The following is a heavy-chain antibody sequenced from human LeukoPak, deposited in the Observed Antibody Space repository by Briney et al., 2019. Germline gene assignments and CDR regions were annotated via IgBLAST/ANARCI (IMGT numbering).Heavy chain of an antibody. V-gene: IGHV1-46*01. CDR3: ARGVLREQQLGLDY. Sequence: ASVKVSCKASGYTFTSYYMHWVRPAPGQGLEWMGIINPSGGSTSYAQKFQGRVTMTRDTSAGTAYMELSSLRSEDTAVYYCARGVLREQQLGLDYWGQGTLVTVSS. CDR1: GYTFTSYY. CDR2: INPSGGST. D-gene: IGHD6-13*01. J-gene: IGHJ4*02.